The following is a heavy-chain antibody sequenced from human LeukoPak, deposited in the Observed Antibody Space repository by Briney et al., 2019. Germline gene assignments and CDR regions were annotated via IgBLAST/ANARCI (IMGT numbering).Heavy chain of an antibody. D-gene: IGHD6-13*01. J-gene: IGHJ4*02. V-gene: IGHV3-23*01. CDR3: AKDLRPAAGPFDY. CDR1: GFTFTSYA. Sequence: GGSLRLSCAASGFTFTSYAMSWVRQAPGKGLDWVSGNSGSGGTTYYADSAKGRFTISRDISKNSVYLQMNSLRAEDSAVYYCAKDLRPAAGPFDYWGQGTLVTVSS. CDR2: NSGSGGTT.